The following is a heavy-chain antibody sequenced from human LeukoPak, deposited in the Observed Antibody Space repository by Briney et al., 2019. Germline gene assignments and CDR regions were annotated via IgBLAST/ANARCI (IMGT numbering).Heavy chain of an antibody. CDR3: ARDRPRREEWEHFDY. J-gene: IGHJ4*02. V-gene: IGHV3-30*03. CDR1: GFTFSHYA. Sequence: GGSLRLSCAASGFTFSHYAMHWVRQAPGEGLQWVAFISYSGNNYYYADSVKGRFIISRDDSKNTLYVEMNTLRAEDTAVYYCARDRPRREEWEHFDYWGQGTLVTVSS. CDR2: ISYSGNNY. D-gene: IGHD1-26*01.